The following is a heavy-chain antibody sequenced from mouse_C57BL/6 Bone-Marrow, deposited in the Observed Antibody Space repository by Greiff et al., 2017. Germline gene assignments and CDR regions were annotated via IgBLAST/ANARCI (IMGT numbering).Heavy chain of an antibody. CDR3: ARFYDGYLDY. V-gene: IGHV1-81*01. CDR2: IYPRSGTN. CDR1: GYTFTSYG. Sequence: LQESGAELARPGASVTLSCKASGYTFTSYGISWVKQRTGQGLEWIGEIYPRSGTNYYNEKFKGNATLTADKSSSTAYMELRSLTSEDAAVYFFARFYDGYLDYWGQGTTRTVSS. D-gene: IGHD2-3*01. J-gene: IGHJ2*01.